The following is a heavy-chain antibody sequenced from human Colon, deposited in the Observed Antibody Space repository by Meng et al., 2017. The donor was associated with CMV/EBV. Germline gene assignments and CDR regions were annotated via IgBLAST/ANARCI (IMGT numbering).Heavy chain of an antibody. Sequence: QVQLKESGPRLVKPSVTLAAPCAASGDSFKNYYWTWLRQPAGKGLEWLGRIHYSGGTDDNPSLKSRVTLSIDTSKNQLSLKIYSVTAADTAVYYCARAGARGVPVDLWGQGTLVTVSS. CDR2: IHYSGGT. D-gene: IGHD3-10*01. CDR1: GDSFKNYY. V-gene: IGHV4-4*07. CDR3: ARAGARGVPVDL. J-gene: IGHJ4*02.